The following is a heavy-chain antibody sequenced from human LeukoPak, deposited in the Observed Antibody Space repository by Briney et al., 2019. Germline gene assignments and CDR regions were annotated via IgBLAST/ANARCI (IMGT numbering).Heavy chain of an antibody. Sequence: SETLSLTCTVSGDSISSSSYYWGWIRQPPGKGLEWIGSIYYSGSTYYNPSLKSRVTISVDTSKNQFSLKLSSVTAADTAVYYCARRRRGILWFGELLYPTEEYGMDVWGQGTTVTVSS. CDR1: GDSISSSSYY. J-gene: IGHJ6*02. CDR2: IYYSGST. D-gene: IGHD3-10*01. V-gene: IGHV4-39*01. CDR3: ARRRRGILWFGELLYPTEEYGMDV.